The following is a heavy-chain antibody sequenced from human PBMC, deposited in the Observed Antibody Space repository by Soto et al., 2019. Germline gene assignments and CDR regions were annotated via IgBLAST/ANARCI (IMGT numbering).Heavy chain of an antibody. D-gene: IGHD5-18*01. V-gene: IGHV4-39*07. CDR2: IYYSGST. Sequence: PSETLSLTCTVSGGSISSSSYYWGWIRQPPGKGLELIWYIYYSGSTYYNPSLKSRVTISVDTSKNQFSLKLSSVTAADTAVYYCARGFPVGSYSYGYWFDPWGQGTLVTVSS. CDR1: GGSISSSSYY. CDR3: ARGFPVGSYSYGYWFDP. J-gene: IGHJ5*02.